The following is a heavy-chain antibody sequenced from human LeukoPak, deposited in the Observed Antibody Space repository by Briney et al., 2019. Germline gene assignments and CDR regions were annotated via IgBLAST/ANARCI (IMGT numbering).Heavy chain of an antibody. CDR1: GGSFSGYY. J-gene: IGHJ4*02. Sequence: SETLSLTCAVYGGSFSGYYWSWIRQPPGKGLEWIGEINHSGSTNYNPSLKSRVTISVDTSKNQFSLKLSSVTAVDTAVYYCARGITMVRGVPSKYYFDYWGQGTLVTVSS. V-gene: IGHV4-34*01. CDR3: ARGITMVRGVPSKYYFDY. D-gene: IGHD3-10*01. CDR2: INHSGST.